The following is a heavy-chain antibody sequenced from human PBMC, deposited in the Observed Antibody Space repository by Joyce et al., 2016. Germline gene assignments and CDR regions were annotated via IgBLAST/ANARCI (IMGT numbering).Heavy chain of an antibody. V-gene: IGHV4-4*07. Sequence: QVQLQESGPGLVKPSETLSLNCTVTGGSISNYYWSWIRQPAGNGLEWIGRIHTSKSTNDNPSLKSRVTMSVETSKDQFSLKVSSVTSADAAIYYCAVGQAPGVTLFDTWGQGTLVTVSS. CDR3: AVGQAPGVTLFDT. J-gene: IGHJ4*02. CDR1: GGSISNYY. CDR2: IHTSKST. D-gene: IGHD2-21*02.